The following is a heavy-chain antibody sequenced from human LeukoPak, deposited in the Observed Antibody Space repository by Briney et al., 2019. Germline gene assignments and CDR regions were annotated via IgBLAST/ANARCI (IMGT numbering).Heavy chain of an antibody. CDR2: INPNSGAT. V-gene: IGHV1-2*02. J-gene: IGHJ6*02. CDR3: AGVGYYYYGMDV. CDR1: GYTFTDYY. Sequence: ASVKVSCKASGYTFTDYYMHWVRQAPGQGLEWMGWINPNSGATNYAQKFQGRVTMTRDTSISTAYMELSRLRSDDTAVYCCAGVGYYYYGMDVWGQGTTVTVSS.